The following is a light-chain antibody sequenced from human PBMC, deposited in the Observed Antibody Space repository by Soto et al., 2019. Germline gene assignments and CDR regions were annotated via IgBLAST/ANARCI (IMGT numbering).Light chain of an antibody. Sequence: EIVLTQSPSTLSFSPRERSTLSFMASHSINNYLAWYQQKPGQAPGLLIYDASNRATGIPARFSGSGSGTDFTLTISTLEPEDFAVYYCQQRSDWPLTFGGGTKVDIK. CDR3: QQRSDWPLT. CDR1: HSINNY. CDR2: DAS. J-gene: IGKJ4*01. V-gene: IGKV3-11*01.